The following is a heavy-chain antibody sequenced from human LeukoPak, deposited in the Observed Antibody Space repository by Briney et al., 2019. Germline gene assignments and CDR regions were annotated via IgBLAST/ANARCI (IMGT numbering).Heavy chain of an antibody. J-gene: IGHJ4*02. V-gene: IGHV3-21*01. CDR2: ISSSSSYT. CDR1: GFTFSRYS. Sequence: GGSLRLSCAASGFTFSRYSMNWVRQAPGKGLEWVSAISSSSSYTYHADSVKGRFTISRDDAKSSLYLQMNSLRAEDTAVYYCARGVIMITFGGVIVLRDFDHWGQGTLVTVSS. CDR3: ARGVIMITFGGVIVLRDFDH. D-gene: IGHD3-16*02.